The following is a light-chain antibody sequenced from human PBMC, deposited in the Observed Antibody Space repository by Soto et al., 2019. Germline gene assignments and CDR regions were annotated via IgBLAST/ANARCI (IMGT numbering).Light chain of an antibody. CDR2: EVN. J-gene: IGLJ1*01. Sequence: QSALTQPPSASGSPGQSVTISCTGTSRDVGGYKYVSWYQQHPGKAPKLMIFEVNKRPSGVPDRFSGSKSGNTASLTVSGLQAEDEDDYYCSSYAGINNLGVFGTGTKLTVL. V-gene: IGLV2-8*01. CDR3: SSYAGINNLGV. CDR1: SRDVGGYKY.